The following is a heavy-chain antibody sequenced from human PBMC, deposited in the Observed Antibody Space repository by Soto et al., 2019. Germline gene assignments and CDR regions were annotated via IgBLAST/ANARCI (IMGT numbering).Heavy chain of an antibody. CDR3: ARGIMVRGVITFDI. CDR1: GFTFSSYS. CDR2: ISSSSSTI. Sequence: GGSLRLSCAASGFTFSSYSMNWVRQAPGKGLEWVSYISSSSSTIYYADSVKGRFTISRDNAKNSLYLQMNSLRDEDTAVYYCARGIMVRGVITFDIWGQGTMVTVSS. J-gene: IGHJ3*02. D-gene: IGHD3-10*01. V-gene: IGHV3-48*02.